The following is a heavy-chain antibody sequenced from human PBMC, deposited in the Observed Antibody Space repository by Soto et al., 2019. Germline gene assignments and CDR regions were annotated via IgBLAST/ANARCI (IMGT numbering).Heavy chain of an antibody. Sequence: QVQLVQSGAEVKKPGASVKVSCKASGYSFITYYLHWVRQAPGQGLEWMAIINPSGGSTTYPQKFPGRVTLTRDTSTSTVYLELSSLKSDDTSVYYCATYCSCSNCPGPWNWCPGTRVTVSS. CDR1: GYSFITYY. CDR3: ATYCSCSNCPGPWN. V-gene: IGHV1-46*03. J-gene: IGHJ3*01. CDR2: INPSGGST. D-gene: IGHD2-15*01.